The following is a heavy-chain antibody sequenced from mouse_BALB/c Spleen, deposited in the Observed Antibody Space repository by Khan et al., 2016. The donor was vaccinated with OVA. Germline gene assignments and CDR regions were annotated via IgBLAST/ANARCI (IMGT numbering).Heavy chain of an antibody. Sequence: VQLKQSGAELVRSRASVKLSCTASGFNIKDYYMHWVKQRPEQGLEWIGWIDPENGDTEYAPKFQGKATMTADTSSNTAYLQLSSLTSEDTVVYYCNWGLFACWGQGTLVTVSA. CDR3: NWGLFAC. CDR2: IDPENGDT. J-gene: IGHJ3*01. CDR1: GFNIKDYY. V-gene: IGHV14-4*02.